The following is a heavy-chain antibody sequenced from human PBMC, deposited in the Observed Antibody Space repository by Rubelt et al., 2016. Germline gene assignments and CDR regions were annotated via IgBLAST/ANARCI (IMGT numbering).Heavy chain of an antibody. J-gene: IGHJ4*02. D-gene: IGHD6-19*01. Sequence: QVQLVQSGAEVKKPGASVKVSCKASGYTFTSYYMHWVRQAPGQGLEWMGRIIPILGIANYAHNFQRRATFTADNSTSTAYLGLSSLSSEDTAVYYCASLQYSSGWYSDYWGQGTLVTVSS. V-gene: IGHV1-69*09. CDR3: ASLQYSSGWYSDY. CDR1: GYTFTSYY. CDR2: IIPILGIA.